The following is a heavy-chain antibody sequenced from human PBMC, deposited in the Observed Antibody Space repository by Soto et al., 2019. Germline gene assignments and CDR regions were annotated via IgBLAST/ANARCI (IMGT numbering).Heavy chain of an antibody. V-gene: IGHV4-59*13. CDR1: GGSLSTYY. J-gene: IGHJ4*02. Sequence: SETLSLTCTVSGGSLSTYYWSWIRQPPGKGLEWIGFVYSTGRTNYNPSLNSRVNISVDTSKTQFSLKLSSVTSADTAVYYCARERPYYGFDYWGQGTLVTVSS. CDR2: VYSTGRT. D-gene: IGHD3-22*01. CDR3: ARERPYYGFDY.